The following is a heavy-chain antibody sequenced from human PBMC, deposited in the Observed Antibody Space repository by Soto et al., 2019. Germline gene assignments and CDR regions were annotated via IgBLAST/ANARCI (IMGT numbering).Heavy chain of an antibody. CDR3: ARDGRVASVMDV. V-gene: IGHV4-59*11. CDR1: GGSISIHY. Sequence: SDTLSLTYTVSGGSISIHYWSWVRQAPGKGLEWIGHIYYRGSTNYNPSLRSRSTISVDTSKNQFSLKLNSVTTADAAVYYCARDGRVASVMDVWGQGTKVTVSS. CDR2: IYYRGST. D-gene: IGHD1-26*01. J-gene: IGHJ6*02.